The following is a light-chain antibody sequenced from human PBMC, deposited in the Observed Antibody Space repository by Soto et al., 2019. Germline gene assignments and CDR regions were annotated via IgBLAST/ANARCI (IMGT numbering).Light chain of an antibody. CDR2: DVS. V-gene: IGLV2-14*01. Sequence: HSALTQPASVSGSPLQSITISCTGTSSDVGGYNYVSWYQQHPGKAPKFMIYDVSNRPSGVSNRFSGSKSGNTASLTISGLQAEDEADYYCSSYTTSNTRQIVFGTGTKVTVL. J-gene: IGLJ1*01. CDR3: SSYTTSNTRQIV. CDR1: SSDVGGYNY.